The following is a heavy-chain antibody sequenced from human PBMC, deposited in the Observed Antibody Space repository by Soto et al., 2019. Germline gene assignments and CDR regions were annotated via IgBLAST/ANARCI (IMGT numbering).Heavy chain of an antibody. V-gene: IGHV1-18*01. Sequence: QVQLEQSGAEVKKPGASVKVSCKASGYTFTSYGISWVRQAPGQGLEWMGRISAYNGNTNYAQKLQGRVTMTTDTPTSTADMELRSLSSDDTAVYYCARVVGALGHWFDPWGQGTLVTVSS. CDR1: GYTFTSYG. CDR3: ARVVGALGHWFDP. J-gene: IGHJ5*02. D-gene: IGHD1-26*01. CDR2: ISAYNGNT.